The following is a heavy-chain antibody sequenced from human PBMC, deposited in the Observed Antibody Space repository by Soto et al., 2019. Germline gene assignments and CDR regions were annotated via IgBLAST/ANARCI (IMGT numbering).Heavy chain of an antibody. Sequence: GGSLRLSCAASGFTFSSYAMSWVRQAPGKGLEWVSAISGSGGSTYYADSVKGRFTISRDNSKNTLYLQMNSLRAEDTAVYYCARNCSSTSCINYWGQGTLVTVSS. J-gene: IGHJ4*02. CDR2: ISGSGGST. CDR1: GFTFSSYA. V-gene: IGHV3-23*01. D-gene: IGHD2-2*01. CDR3: ARNCSSTSCINY.